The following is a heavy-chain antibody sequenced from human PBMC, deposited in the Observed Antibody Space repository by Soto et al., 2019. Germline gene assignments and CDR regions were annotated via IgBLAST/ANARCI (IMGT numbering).Heavy chain of an antibody. CDR3: ARSDYYISHFDY. J-gene: IGHJ4*02. D-gene: IGHD3-3*01. Sequence: SETLSLTCAVYGGSFSGYYWSWIRQPPGKGLEWIGEINHSGSTNYNPSLKSRVTISVDTSKNQFSLNLSSVTAADTAVYFCARSDYYISHFDYWGRGTMVTVSS. CDR1: GGSFSGYY. V-gene: IGHV4-34*01. CDR2: INHSGST.